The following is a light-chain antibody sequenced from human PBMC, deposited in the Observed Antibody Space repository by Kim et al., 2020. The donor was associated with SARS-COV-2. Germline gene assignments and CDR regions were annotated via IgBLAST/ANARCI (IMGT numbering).Light chain of an antibody. Sequence: QSVLTQPPSVSGAPGQRVTISCTGISSNVGAGYDVHWFQQLPGTAPKLLIYNNRNRPSGVPDRFSGSKSGTSASLAITGLQAEDEANYYCQSYDNSLRAWVFGGGTQLTVL. J-gene: IGLJ3*02. CDR3: QSYDNSLRAWV. V-gene: IGLV1-40*01. CDR1: SSNVGAGYD. CDR2: NNR.